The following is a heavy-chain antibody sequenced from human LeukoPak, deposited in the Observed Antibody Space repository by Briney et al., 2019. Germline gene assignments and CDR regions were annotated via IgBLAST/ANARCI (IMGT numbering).Heavy chain of an antibody. Sequence: GGSLRLSCAASGFTFSDYYMSWIRQAPGKGLEWVSYISSSGSTIYYADSVKGRFTISRDNAKNSLYLQMDSLRAEDTAVYYCAKEMVSKSPPFDYWGQGTLVTVSS. J-gene: IGHJ4*02. V-gene: IGHV3-11*01. CDR2: ISSSGSTI. CDR3: AKEMVSKSPPFDY. D-gene: IGHD2-8*01. CDR1: GFTFSDYY.